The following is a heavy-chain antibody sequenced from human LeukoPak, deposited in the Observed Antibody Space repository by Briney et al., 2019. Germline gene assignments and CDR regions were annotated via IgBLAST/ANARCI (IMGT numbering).Heavy chain of an antibody. CDR3: ARGSGYSSSWYYYYYYYMDV. V-gene: IGHV4-39*07. CDR1: GGSISSSSYY. J-gene: IGHJ6*03. Sequence: SKTLSLTCTVSGGSISSSSYYWGWIRQPPGKGLEWIGSIYYSGSTNYNPSLKSRVTISVDTSKNQFSLKLSSVTAADTAVYYCARGSGYSSSWYYYYYYYMDVWGKGTTVTVSS. CDR2: IYYSGST. D-gene: IGHD6-13*01.